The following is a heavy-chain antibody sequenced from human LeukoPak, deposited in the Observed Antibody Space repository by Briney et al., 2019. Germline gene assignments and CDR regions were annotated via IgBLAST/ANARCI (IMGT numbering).Heavy chain of an antibody. Sequence: GGSLRLSCAASGFTFDDYAMHWVRQAPGKGLEWVSGISWNSGSIGYADSVKGRFTISRDNAKNSLYLQMNSLRAEDTALYYCASGYCSGGSCYVGEYFQHWGQGTLVTVSS. D-gene: IGHD2-15*01. CDR3: ASGYCSGGSCYVGEYFQH. CDR2: ISWNSGSI. V-gene: IGHV3-9*01. CDR1: GFTFDDYA. J-gene: IGHJ1*01.